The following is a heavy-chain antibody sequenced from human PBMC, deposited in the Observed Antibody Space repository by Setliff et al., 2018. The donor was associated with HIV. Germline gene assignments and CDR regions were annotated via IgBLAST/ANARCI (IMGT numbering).Heavy chain of an antibody. D-gene: IGHD7-27*01. Sequence: GGSLSLSCAASGFTFDDYAMHWVRQAPGKGLEWVSGISWNSGSIGYADSVKGRFTISRDNAKNSLYLQMNSLRAEDTALYYCAKDITGGFDAFDIWGQGTMVTVSS. J-gene: IGHJ3*02. V-gene: IGHV3-9*01. CDR2: ISWNSGSI. CDR1: GFTFDDYA. CDR3: AKDITGGFDAFDI.